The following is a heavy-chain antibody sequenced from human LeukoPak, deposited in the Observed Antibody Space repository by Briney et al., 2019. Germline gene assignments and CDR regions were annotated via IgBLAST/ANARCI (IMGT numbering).Heavy chain of an antibody. Sequence: SETLSLACTVSGGSISSSSYYWGWIRQPRGKGLEWIGSIYYSGSTYYNPSLKSRVTISVDTSKNQFSLKLSSVTAADTAVYYCARRDLYSSSTLFDYWGQGTLVTVSS. CDR3: ARRDLYSSSTLFDY. V-gene: IGHV4-39*01. J-gene: IGHJ4*02. CDR1: GGSISSSSYY. D-gene: IGHD6-6*01. CDR2: IYYSGST.